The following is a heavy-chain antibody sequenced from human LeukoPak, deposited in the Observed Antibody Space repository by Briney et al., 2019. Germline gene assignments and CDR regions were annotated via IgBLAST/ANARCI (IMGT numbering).Heavy chain of an antibody. CDR1: GYTFTGYY. V-gene: IGHV1-2*02. J-gene: IGHJ6*03. CDR3: ARDPNDNYYYYYMDV. Sequence: ASVKVSCKASGYTFTGYYMHWVRQAPGQGLEWMGWINPNSGGTNYAQKFQGRVTMTRDTSISTAYMELSRLRSEDTAVYYCARDPNDNYYYYYMDVWGKGTTVTVSS. CDR2: INPNSGGT.